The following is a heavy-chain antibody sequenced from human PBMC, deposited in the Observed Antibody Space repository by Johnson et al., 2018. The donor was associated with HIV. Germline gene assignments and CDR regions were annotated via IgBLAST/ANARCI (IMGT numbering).Heavy chain of an antibody. J-gene: IGHJ3*02. D-gene: IGHD3-3*01. CDR3: ARVITIFRVAPRYAFDI. CDR2: ISYDGSNK. V-gene: IGHV3-30*04. CDR1: GFTFSSYA. Sequence: QVQLVESGGGEVRPGGSLRLACVASGFTFSSYAMHWVRQAPGKGLEWVAIISYDGSNKYYADSVKGRFPISRDNAKNSLYLQMNSLRAEDTAVYYCARVITIFRVAPRYAFDIWGQGTMVTVSS.